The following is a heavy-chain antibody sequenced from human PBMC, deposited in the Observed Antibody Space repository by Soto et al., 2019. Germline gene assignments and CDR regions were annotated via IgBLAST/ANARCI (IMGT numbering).Heavy chain of an antibody. D-gene: IGHD5-12*01. CDR3: ARDVGRDGYNCDY. J-gene: IGHJ4*02. V-gene: IGHV4-34*01. CDR2: INHSGST. Sequence: SETLSLTCAVYGGSFSGYYWSWIRQPPGKGLEWIGEINHSGSTNYNPSLKSRVTISVDTSKNQFSLKLSSVTAADTAVYYCARDVGRDGYNCDYWGQGALVTVSS. CDR1: GGSFSGYY.